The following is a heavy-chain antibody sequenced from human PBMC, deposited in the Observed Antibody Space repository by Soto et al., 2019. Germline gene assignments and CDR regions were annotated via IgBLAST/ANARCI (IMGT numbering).Heavy chain of an antibody. V-gene: IGHV5-51*01. Sequence: EVQLVQSGAEVKKPGESLKISCKGSGASFTNSWIGCVRQMPGKGLEWMGIIYPGDSDTKYRPPFRGQVTISADKSIRTAYLQWSSLKSSDTAMYYCAILDRATNHAGFDSWGQGTLVSVSS. D-gene: IGHD2-8*01. J-gene: IGHJ4*02. CDR3: AILDRATNHAGFDS. CDR2: IYPGDSDT. CDR1: GASFTNSW.